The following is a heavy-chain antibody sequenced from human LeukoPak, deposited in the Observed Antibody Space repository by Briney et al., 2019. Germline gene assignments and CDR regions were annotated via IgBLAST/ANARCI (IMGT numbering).Heavy chain of an antibody. J-gene: IGHJ4*02. Sequence: PGGSLRLSCAASGFTVSSNYMSWVRQAPGKGLEWVSVIYSDGTTYYGDSVKGRFASSRDSSKNMLYLQMDSLRAEDTAMYYCARREINGYYLSWGQGTLVTVSS. CDR2: IYSDGTT. D-gene: IGHD3-22*01. V-gene: IGHV3-53*01. CDR1: GFTVSSNY. CDR3: ARREINGYYLS.